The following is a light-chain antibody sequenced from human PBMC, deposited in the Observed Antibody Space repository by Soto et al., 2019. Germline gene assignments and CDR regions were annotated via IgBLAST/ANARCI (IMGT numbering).Light chain of an antibody. J-gene: IGKJ2*03. CDR1: QSVSSYY. CDR2: ATS. CDR3: QQYSRPTYS. Sequence: EVVLTQSPATLSLSPGQRATLSCRASQSVSSYYLAWYQQKPGQAPRLLIYATSRRATGIPDRFSGSGSGSDFALTISRLEPEDFAVYYCQQYSRPTYSFGQGTKLEIK. V-gene: IGKV3-20*01.